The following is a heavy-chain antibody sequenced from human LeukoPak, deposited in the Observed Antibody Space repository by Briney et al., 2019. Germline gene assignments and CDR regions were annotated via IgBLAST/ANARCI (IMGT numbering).Heavy chain of an antibody. CDR2: IYHSGST. V-gene: IGHV4-4*02. J-gene: IGHJ4*02. CDR3: ARVEQQLVLPFDY. CDR1: GGSISSSNW. Sequence: SGTLSLTCAVSGGSISSSNWWSWVRQPPGKGLEWIGEIYHSGSTNYNPSLKSRVTISVDKSKNPFSLKLSSVTAADTAVYYCARVEQQLVLPFDYWGQGTLVTVSS. D-gene: IGHD6-13*01.